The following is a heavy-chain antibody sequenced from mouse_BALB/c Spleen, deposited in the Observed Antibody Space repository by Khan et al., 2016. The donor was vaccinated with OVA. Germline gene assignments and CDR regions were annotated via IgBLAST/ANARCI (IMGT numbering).Heavy chain of an antibody. V-gene: IGHV2-6-1*01. CDR1: GFSLTNYG. J-gene: IGHJ4*01. CDR3: ARQPYYHYYIMDY. D-gene: IGHD2-10*01. Sequence: VQLKQSGPGLVAPSQSLSITCTISGFSLTNYGVHWVRQPPGKGLAWLVVIWSDGSATFNSALKSRLSISKDNSKNQVFLKMNSLQTDDTAMYXCARQPYYHYYIMDYGGQGTSVTVSS. CDR2: IWSDGSA.